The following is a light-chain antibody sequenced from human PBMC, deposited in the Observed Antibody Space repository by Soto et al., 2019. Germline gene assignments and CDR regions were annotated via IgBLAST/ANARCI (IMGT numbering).Light chain of an antibody. CDR3: QQYGSSPLLT. CDR2: GAS. CDR1: QSVSSH. J-gene: IGKJ4*01. Sequence: EIVLTQSPGTLSLSPGERATLSCRASQSVSSHLAWYQQKPGQAPRLLIYGASSRATGIPDRFSGSGSGTDFTLTISRPEPEDFAVYYCQQYGSSPLLTFGGGTKVEIK. V-gene: IGKV3-20*01.